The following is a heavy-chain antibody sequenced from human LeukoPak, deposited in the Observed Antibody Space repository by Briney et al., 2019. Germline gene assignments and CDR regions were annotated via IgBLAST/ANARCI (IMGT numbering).Heavy chain of an antibody. CDR1: GYSIGSGFH. Sequence: SETLSLTCAVSGYSIGSGFHWGWIRQSPGKGLEWIGEINHSGSTNYNPSLKSRVTISVDTSKNQFSLKLSSVTAADTAVYYCARIWFGELLPPFAFDIWGQGTMVTVSS. J-gene: IGHJ3*02. V-gene: IGHV4-38-2*01. CDR2: INHSGST. D-gene: IGHD3-10*01. CDR3: ARIWFGELLPPFAFDI.